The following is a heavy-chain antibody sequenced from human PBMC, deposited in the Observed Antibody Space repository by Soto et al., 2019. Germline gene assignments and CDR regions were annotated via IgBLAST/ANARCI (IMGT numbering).Heavy chain of an antibody. CDR1: GYRFTSYW. CDR3: ASQYCSSSSCYFDY. Sequence: GESLKISCKGSGYRFTSYWIGWVRQMPGRGPEWMGIIYPGDSDTRYSPSFQGQVTISADKSISTAYLQWSSLKASDTAMYYCASQYCSSSSCYFDYWGQGPLVTVSS. D-gene: IGHD2-2*01. V-gene: IGHV5-51*01. J-gene: IGHJ4*02. CDR2: IYPGDSDT.